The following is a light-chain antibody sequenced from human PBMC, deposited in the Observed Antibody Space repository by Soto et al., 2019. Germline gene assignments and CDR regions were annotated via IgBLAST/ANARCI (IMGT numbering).Light chain of an antibody. J-gene: IGKJ4*01. V-gene: IGKV1-39*01. CDR1: QTVGSY. CDR3: QQSYGTPVT. CDR2: ATA. Sequence: DIQMTQSPSSLSASVGDRVTITCRASQTVGSYLYWYQQKPGKAPKVLNYATASLQRGVPSRFSGSGSGTDFTLTISRLQPEDFGTYFCQQSYGTPVTFGGGTTVEIK.